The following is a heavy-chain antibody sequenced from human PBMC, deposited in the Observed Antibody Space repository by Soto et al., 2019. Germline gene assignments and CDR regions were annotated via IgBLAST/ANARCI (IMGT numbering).Heavy chain of an antibody. J-gene: IGHJ5*02. Sequence: GGSLRLSCAASGFTFSSYGMHWVRQAPGKGLEWVAVIWSDGSNKYYADSVKGRFTISRDNSKNTLYLQMNSLRAEDTAVYYCLRDFFISAVITTGTDWFYPWGQGTLVTVSS. CDR3: LRDFFISAVITTGTDWFYP. CDR1: GFTFSSYG. D-gene: IGHD1-1*01. V-gene: IGHV3-33*01. CDR2: IWSDGSNK.